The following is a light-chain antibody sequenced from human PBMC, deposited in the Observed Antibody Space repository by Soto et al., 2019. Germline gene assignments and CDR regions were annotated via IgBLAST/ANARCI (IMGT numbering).Light chain of an antibody. CDR3: QSYDGSNPDVV. Sequence: NFMLTQPHSVSGSPGKTVTISCTASSGSIATNYVQWYQQRPGSAPTTVIYEDTQRPSGVPERFSGSIDSSSNSASLTISGLKTEDEADYYCQSYDGSNPDVVFGGGTKLTVL. CDR1: SGSIATNY. J-gene: IGLJ2*01. V-gene: IGLV6-57*02. CDR2: EDT.